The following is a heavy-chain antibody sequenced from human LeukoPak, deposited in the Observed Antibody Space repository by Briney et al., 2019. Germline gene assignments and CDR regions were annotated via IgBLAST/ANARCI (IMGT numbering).Heavy chain of an antibody. D-gene: IGHD3-22*01. CDR3: ARDLPYYYDSSSYSLSRPTFDY. CDR2: IKQDGSEK. J-gene: IGHJ4*02. Sequence: GGSLRLSCAASGFTFSSYWMSWVRQAPGKGLEWVANIKQDGSEKYYVDSVKGRFTISRDNAKNSLYLQMNSLRAEDTAVYYCARDLPYYYDSSSYSLSRPTFDYWGQGTLVTVSS. CDR1: GFTFSSYW. V-gene: IGHV3-7*04.